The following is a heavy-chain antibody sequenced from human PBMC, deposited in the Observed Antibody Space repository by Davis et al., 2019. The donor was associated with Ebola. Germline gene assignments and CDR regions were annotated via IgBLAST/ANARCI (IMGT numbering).Heavy chain of an antibody. Sequence: SETLSLTCAVSGDSISSSNWWSWVRQPPGKGLEWIGEISQSGSTNYNPSLKSRVTISVDTSKNQFSLKLSSVTAADTAVYYCARGGIVVVPAAIIDYYYYYGMDVWGQGTTVTVSS. CDR3: ARGGIVVVPAAIIDYYYYYGMDV. CDR2: ISQSGST. V-gene: IGHV4-4*02. D-gene: IGHD2-2*01. J-gene: IGHJ6*02. CDR1: GDSISSSNW.